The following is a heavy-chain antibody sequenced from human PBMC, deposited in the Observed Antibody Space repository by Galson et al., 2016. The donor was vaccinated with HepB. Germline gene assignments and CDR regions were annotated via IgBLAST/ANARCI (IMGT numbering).Heavy chain of an antibody. J-gene: IGHJ4*02. CDR1: GGTFSSYS. Sequence: SVKVSCKASGGTFSSYSISWVRQAPGQGLEWMGGVIPFLGMANYSQKFQGRVTITADESTSTTYMELSSLTSDDTAVYYCTKYEGRDNGNDHYWGQGTLVTVSS. CDR3: TKYEGRDNGNDHY. CDR2: VIPFLGMA. D-gene: IGHD5-24*01. V-gene: IGHV1-69*10.